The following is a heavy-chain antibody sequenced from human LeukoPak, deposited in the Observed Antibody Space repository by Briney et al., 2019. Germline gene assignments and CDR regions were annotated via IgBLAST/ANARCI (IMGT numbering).Heavy chain of an antibody. CDR1: GFTFSSYA. D-gene: IGHD6-19*01. CDR3: AKDGGVAVAASDFDT. J-gene: IGHJ4*02. CDR2: FSGSGGST. Sequence: PGGSLRLSCAASGFTFSSYAMGWVRQAPGKGLEWVSGFSGSGGSTYYADSVKGRSTISRDNSKNTLFLQMNSLRAEDTAVYYCAKDGGVAVAASDFDTWGQGTLCTVSS. V-gene: IGHV3-23*01.